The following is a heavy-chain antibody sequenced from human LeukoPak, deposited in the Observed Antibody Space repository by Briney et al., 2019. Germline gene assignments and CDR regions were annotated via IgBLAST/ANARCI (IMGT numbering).Heavy chain of an antibody. CDR3: ARGGPYCSGGSCYPYYFGY. J-gene: IGHJ4*02. D-gene: IGHD2-15*01. CDR2: IIPIFGTA. CDR1: GGTFSSYA. Sequence: GSSVKVSCKASGGTFSSYAISWVRQAPGQGLEWMGGIIPIFGTANYAQKFQGRVTITADESTSTAYMELSSLRSEDTAVYYCARGGPYCSGGSCYPYYFGYWGQGTLVTVSS. V-gene: IGHV1-69*01.